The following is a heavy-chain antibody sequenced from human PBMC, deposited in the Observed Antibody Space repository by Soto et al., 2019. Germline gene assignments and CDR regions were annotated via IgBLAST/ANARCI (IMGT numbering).Heavy chain of an antibody. J-gene: IGHJ6*02. CDR1: GFTFSSYG. Sequence: QVQLVESGGGVVQPGRSLRLSCAASGFTFSSYGMHWVRQAPGKGLEWVAVIWYDGSNKYYADSVKGRFTISRDNSKNTLDLQMNRLRAEDTAVYYCAGDHKLQQLGHYYYGMDVWGQGTTVTVSS. CDR2: IWYDGSNK. CDR3: AGDHKLQQLGHYYYGMDV. D-gene: IGHD6-13*01. V-gene: IGHV3-33*01.